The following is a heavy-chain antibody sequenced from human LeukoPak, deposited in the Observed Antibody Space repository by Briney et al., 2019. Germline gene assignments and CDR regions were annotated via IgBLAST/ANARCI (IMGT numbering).Heavy chain of an antibody. J-gene: IGHJ5*02. CDR3: ARARGSGWYLGWFDP. Sequence: SETLSLTCTVSGGSISSSSYYWGWIRQPPGKGLEWIGEINHSGSTNYNPSLKSRVTISVDTSKNQFSLKLSSVTAADTAVYYCARARGSGWYLGWFDPWGQGTLVTVSS. CDR1: GGSISSSSYY. D-gene: IGHD6-19*01. V-gene: IGHV4-39*07. CDR2: INHSGST.